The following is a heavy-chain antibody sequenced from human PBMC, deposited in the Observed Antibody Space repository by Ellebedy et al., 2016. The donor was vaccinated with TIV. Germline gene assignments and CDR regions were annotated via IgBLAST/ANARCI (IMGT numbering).Heavy chain of an antibody. CDR1: GFSLSTTRVS. V-gene: IGHV2-70*11. CDR2: IDWDDDK. Sequence: SGPTLVKPTQTLTLTCTFSGFSLSTTRVSVSWIRQPPGKALEWLARIDWDDDKYFNTSRRTRLTISKDTSKNQVVLTMTNMDPVDTATYYCARTDGSGWAFDSWGQGTLVTVSS. D-gene: IGHD6-19*01. CDR3: ARTDGSGWAFDS. J-gene: IGHJ4*02.